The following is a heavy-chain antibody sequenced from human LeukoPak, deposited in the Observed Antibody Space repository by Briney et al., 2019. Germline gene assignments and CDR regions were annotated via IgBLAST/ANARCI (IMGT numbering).Heavy chain of an antibody. CDR2: IWYDGSNK. D-gene: IGHD2-15*01. CDR1: GFTFSSYG. CDR3: ARGRFGESGAYYFDY. J-gene: IGHJ4*02. Sequence: PGRSLRLSCAASGFTFSSYGMHWVRQAPGKGLEWVAVIWYDGSNKYYADSVKGRFTISRDNSKNTLYLQMNSLRAEDTAVYYCARGRFGESGAYYFDYWGQGTLVTVSS. V-gene: IGHV3-33*01.